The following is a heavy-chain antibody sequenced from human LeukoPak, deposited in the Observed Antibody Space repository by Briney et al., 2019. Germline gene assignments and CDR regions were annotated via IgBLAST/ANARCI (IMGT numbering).Heavy chain of an antibody. V-gene: IGHV4-39*07. J-gene: IGHJ4*02. D-gene: IGHD5-24*01. CDR2: IYYSGST. CDR1: GGSISSSSYY. Sequence: PSETLSLTCTVSGGSISSSSYYWGWIRQPPGKGLEWIGSIYYSGSTYYNPSLKSRVTISVDTSKNQFSLKLSSVTAADTAVYYCATLWDGYNPFDYWGQGTLVTVSS. CDR3: ATLWDGYNPFDY.